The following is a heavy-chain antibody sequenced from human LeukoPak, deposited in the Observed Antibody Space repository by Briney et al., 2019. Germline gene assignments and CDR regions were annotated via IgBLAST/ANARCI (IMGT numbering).Heavy chain of an antibody. CDR2: VSGSGGNT. CDR3: AREGYCTSTSCYAGIDY. V-gene: IGHV3-23*01. D-gene: IGHD2-2*01. CDR1: GFTFNNYA. J-gene: IGHJ4*02. Sequence: GGSLRLSCAASGFTFNNYAMSWARQAPGKGLQWVSVVSGSGGNTYYPESVKGRFTISRDNSKNTLYLQMNSLRAEDTATYYCAREGYCTSTSCYAGIDYWGQGTLVTVSS.